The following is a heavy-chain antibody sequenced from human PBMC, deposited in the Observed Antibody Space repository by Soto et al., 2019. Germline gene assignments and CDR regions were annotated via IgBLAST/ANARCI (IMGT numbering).Heavy chain of an antibody. D-gene: IGHD3-22*01. CDR1: GFTISGYA. Sequence: GGSLGLSCSASGFTISGYAMSWVRQAPGKGLEWVSMIRNSGGDTYYAESVKGRFTISRDSSRNTLYLQMTSLRREDTALYYCAKDRDHNSGYTIFDYLGQGTPVTGSS. J-gene: IGHJ4*02. CDR2: IRNSGGDT. CDR3: AKDRDHNSGYTIFDY. V-gene: IGHV3-23*01.